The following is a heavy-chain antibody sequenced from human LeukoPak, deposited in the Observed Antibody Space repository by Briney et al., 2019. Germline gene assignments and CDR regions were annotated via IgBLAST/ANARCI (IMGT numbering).Heavy chain of an antibody. CDR3: ARVDCSSTSCYAHGNWFDP. V-gene: IGHV5-51*01. J-gene: IGHJ5*02. Sequence: GESLKISCKGSGYSFTSYWIGWVRQMPGKGLEWMGIIYPGDSDTRYSPSFQGQVTISADKSIGTAYLQWSSLKASDTAMYYCARVDCSSTSCYAHGNWFDPWGQGTLVTVSS. D-gene: IGHD2-2*01. CDR1: GYSFTSYW. CDR2: IYPGDSDT.